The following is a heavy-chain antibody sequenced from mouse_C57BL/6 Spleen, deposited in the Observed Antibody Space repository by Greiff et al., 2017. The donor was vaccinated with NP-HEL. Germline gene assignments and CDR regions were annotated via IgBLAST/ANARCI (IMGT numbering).Heavy chain of an antibody. D-gene: IGHD4-1*01. CDR2: INPNNGGT. Sequence: EVQLQQSGPELVKPGASVKISCKASGYTFTDYYMNWVKQSHGKSLEWIGDINPNNGGTSYNQKFKGKATLTVDKSSSTAYMELRSLTSEDSAVYSCARANWDVGNYWGQGTTLTVSS. J-gene: IGHJ2*01. CDR3: ARANWDVGNY. V-gene: IGHV1-26*01. CDR1: GYTFTDYY.